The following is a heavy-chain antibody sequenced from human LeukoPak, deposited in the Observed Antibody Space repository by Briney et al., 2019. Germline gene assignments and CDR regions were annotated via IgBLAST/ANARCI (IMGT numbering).Heavy chain of an antibody. Sequence: SETLSLTCTVSGGSISSGDYYWSWIRQPPGKGLEWIGYIYYSGSTYDNPSLKSRVTISVAPCEGQFSLKLSSVTAADTAVYYCARRDQGYCSCGSCYSLDYWGQGTLVTVSS. CDR2: IYYSGST. CDR1: GGSISSGDYY. V-gene: IGHV4-30-4*01. CDR3: ARRDQGYCSCGSCYSLDY. J-gene: IGHJ4*02. D-gene: IGHD2-15*01.